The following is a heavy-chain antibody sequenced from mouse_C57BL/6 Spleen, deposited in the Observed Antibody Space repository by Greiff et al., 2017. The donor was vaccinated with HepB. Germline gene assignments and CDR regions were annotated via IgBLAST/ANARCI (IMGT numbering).Heavy chain of an antibody. D-gene: IGHD2-4*01. CDR2: ISDGGSYT. Sequence: VQVVESGGGLVKPGGSLKLSCAASGFTFSSYAMSWVRQTPEKRLEWVATISDGGSYTYYPDNVKGRFTISRDNAKNNLYLQMSHLKSEDTAMYYCARGNYDYDDYYAMDYWGQGTSVTVSS. J-gene: IGHJ4*01. CDR1: GFTFSSYA. CDR3: ARGNYDYDDYYAMDY. V-gene: IGHV5-4*01.